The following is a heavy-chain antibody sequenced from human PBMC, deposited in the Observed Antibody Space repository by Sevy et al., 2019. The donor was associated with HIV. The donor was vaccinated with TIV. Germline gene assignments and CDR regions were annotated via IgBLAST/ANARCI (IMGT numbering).Heavy chain of an antibody. J-gene: IGHJ4*02. V-gene: IGHV1-24*01. Sequence: ASVKVSCKVSGYTLTGLSMHWVRQAPGKGLEWMGSFDPEDGETIYAQNFQGRVTMTEDTSTDTAYMELSSLRSEDTAAYFCATTKDYYDSSGCPFDYWGQGTLVTVSS. D-gene: IGHD3-22*01. CDR3: ATTKDYYDSSGCPFDY. CDR1: GYTLTGLS. CDR2: FDPEDGET.